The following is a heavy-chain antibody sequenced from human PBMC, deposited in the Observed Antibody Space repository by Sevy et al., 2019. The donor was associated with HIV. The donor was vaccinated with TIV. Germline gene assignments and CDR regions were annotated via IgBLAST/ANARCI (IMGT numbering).Heavy chain of an antibody. D-gene: IGHD3-22*01. CDR1: GFTFSSYG. V-gene: IGHV3-33*01. CDR3: ARVSGGYYPNDAFDI. J-gene: IGHJ3*02. Sequence: GGSLRLSCAASGFTFSSYGMHWVRQAPGKGLEWVAVIWYDGSNKYYADSVKGRFTISRDNSKNRLYLQMNSLRAEDTAVYYCARVSGGYYPNDAFDIWGQGTMVTVSS. CDR2: IWYDGSNK.